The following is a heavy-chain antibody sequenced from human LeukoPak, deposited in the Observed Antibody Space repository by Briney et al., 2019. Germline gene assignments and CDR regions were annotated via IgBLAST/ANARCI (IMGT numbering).Heavy chain of an antibody. J-gene: IGHJ6*03. D-gene: IGHD1-26*01. Sequence: GASVTVSCKTSGYTFTGYYMHWVRQAPGQGLEWMGWINPNSGGTNYAQKFQGRVTMTRDTSISTAYMELSRLRSDDTAVYYCARVVGATTRYYYYMDVWGKGTTVTVSS. V-gene: IGHV1-2*02. CDR1: GYTFTGYY. CDR2: INPNSGGT. CDR3: ARVVGATTRYYYYMDV.